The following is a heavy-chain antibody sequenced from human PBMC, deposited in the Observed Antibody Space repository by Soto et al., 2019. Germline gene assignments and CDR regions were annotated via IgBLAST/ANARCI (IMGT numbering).Heavy chain of an antibody. CDR1: GGSISSGSYY. J-gene: IGHJ4*02. CDR3: ARGLGIVGATGYYFDY. CDR2: IYYSGST. D-gene: IGHD1-26*01. V-gene: IGHV4-61*01. Sequence: PSETLSLTCTVSGGSISSGSYYWSWIRQPPGKGLEWIGYIYYSGSTNYNPSLKSRVTISVDTSKNQFSLKLSSVTAEDTGVYDGARGLGIVGATGYYFDYWGQGTLVTVSS.